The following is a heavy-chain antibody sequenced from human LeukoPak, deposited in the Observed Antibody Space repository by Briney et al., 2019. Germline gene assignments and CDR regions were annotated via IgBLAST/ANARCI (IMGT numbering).Heavy chain of an antibody. J-gene: IGHJ3*02. D-gene: IGHD3-3*01. V-gene: IGHV4-59*01. CDR2: IYYSGST. Sequence: KPSETLSLTRTVSGGSISSYYWSWIRQPPGKGLEWIGYIYYSGSTNYNPSLKSRVTISVDTSKNQFSLKLSSVTAADTAVYYCARGLRFLEWLFDIWGQGTMVTVSS. CDR1: GGSISSYY. CDR3: ARGLRFLEWLFDI.